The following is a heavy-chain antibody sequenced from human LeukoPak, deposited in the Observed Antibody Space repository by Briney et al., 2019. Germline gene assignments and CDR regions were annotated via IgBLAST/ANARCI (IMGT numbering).Heavy chain of an antibody. CDR3: AAGPRYGSSPHY. V-gene: IGHV3-53*01. Sequence: PGGSLRLSCAASGFTVSSNYMSWVRQAPGMGLEWGSVTYNDGSTNYADSVKGRFTVSRDNAKNTLYLQMNSLRTEDTAVYYCAAGPRYGSSPHYWGQGTLVTVSS. D-gene: IGHD6-13*01. J-gene: IGHJ4*02. CDR2: TYNDGST. CDR1: GFTVSSNY.